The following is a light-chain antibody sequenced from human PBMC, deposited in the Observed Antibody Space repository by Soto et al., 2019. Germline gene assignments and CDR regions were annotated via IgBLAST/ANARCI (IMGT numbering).Light chain of an antibody. V-gene: IGLV1-40*01. Sequence: QSVLRQPPSVSGAPGQRASISCTGSTSNIGAPYDVHWYQHLPGTAPKLLIYGDNNRPSGVPDRFSGSKSGTSASLAITRLQAEDEADYYCQSYDISLHNYVFGTGTKVTVL. J-gene: IGLJ1*01. CDR2: GDN. CDR1: TSNIGAPYD. CDR3: QSYDISLHNYV.